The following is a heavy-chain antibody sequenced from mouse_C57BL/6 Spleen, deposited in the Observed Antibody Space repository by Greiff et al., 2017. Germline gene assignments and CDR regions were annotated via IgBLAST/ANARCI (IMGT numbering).Heavy chain of an antibody. CDR3: ARKGDYPSYWYFDV. D-gene: IGHD2-4*01. CDR1: GFSLTSYG. V-gene: IGHV2-2*01. Sequence: QVQLKQSGPGLVQPSQSLSITCTVSGFSLTSYGVHWVRQSPGKGLEWLGVIWRGGSTDYNAAFISRLSISKDNSKSQVFFKMNSLQADDTAIYYCARKGDYPSYWYFDVWGTGTTVTVSS. CDR2: IWRGGST. J-gene: IGHJ1*03.